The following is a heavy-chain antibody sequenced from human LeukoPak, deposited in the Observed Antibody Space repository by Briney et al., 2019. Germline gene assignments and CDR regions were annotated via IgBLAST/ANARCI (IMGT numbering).Heavy chain of an antibody. D-gene: IGHD5-12*01. J-gene: IGHJ4*02. CDR2: IYYNGAT. V-gene: IGHV4-39*07. CDR1: GGSISNSGYY. CDR3: ARRTDTGYDFDY. Sequence: PSETLSLTCNVSGGSISNSGYYWGWIRQPPGKGLEWIANIYYNGATYYNPSLKSRVTISVATSKNQFSLKLSSVTAADTAVYYCARRTDTGYDFDYWGQGTLVTVSS.